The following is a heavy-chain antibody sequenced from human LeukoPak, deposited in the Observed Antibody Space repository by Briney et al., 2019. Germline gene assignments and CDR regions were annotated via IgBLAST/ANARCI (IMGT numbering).Heavy chain of an antibody. CDR3: VRGPPTPGFFHFFF. CDR2: TYSGGRT. CDR1: GLTVSSNF. V-gene: IGHV3-66*01. Sequence: GGSLRLSCVVYGLTVSSNFISWVRQAAGKVLEWVSVTYSGGRTYYSGTVKGRFTISRDNSKNTVDLQMSSLRVDDSAIYYCVRGPPTPGFFHFFFWGQGTLATVSS. D-gene: IGHD2-15*01. J-gene: IGHJ4*02.